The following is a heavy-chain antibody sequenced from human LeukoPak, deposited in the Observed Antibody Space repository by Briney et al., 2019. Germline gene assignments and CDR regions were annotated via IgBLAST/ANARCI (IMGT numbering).Heavy chain of an antibody. CDR3: ARDRTTSGGDY. Sequence: ASVKVSCKASGYTFTSYYMHWVRRAPGQGLEWMGGIIPIFGTANYAQKFQGRVTITADESTSTAYMELSSLRSEDTAVYYCARDRTTSGGDYWGQGTLVTVSS. CDR2: IIPIFGTA. V-gene: IGHV1-69*13. D-gene: IGHD4-11*01. CDR1: GYTFTSYY. J-gene: IGHJ4*02.